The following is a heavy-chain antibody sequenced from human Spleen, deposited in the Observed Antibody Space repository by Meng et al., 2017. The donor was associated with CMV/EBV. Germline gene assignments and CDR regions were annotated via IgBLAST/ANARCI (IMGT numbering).Heavy chain of an antibody. D-gene: IGHD3-3*01. CDR1: GFTFSSYW. CDR3: ARPYWSGYYTSGHGMDV. V-gene: IGHV3-74*01. Sequence: GESLKISCAASGFTFSSYWMHWVRQAPGKGLVWVSRINSDGSSTSYADSVKGRFTISRDNAKNTLYLQMNSLRAEDTAGYYCARPYWSGYYTSGHGMDVWGRGTTVTVSS. CDR2: INSDGSST. J-gene: IGHJ6*02.